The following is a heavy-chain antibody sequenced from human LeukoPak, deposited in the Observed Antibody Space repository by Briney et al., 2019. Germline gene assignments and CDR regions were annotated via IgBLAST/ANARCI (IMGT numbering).Heavy chain of an antibody. CDR1: GGSISSSSYY. Sequence: SETLSLTCTVSGGSISSSSYYWGWIRQPPGKGLEWIGSIYYSGSTYYNPSLKSRVTISVDTSKNQFSLKLSSVTAADTAVYYCASPGGSSWTDFDYWGQGTLVTVSS. CDR2: IYYSGST. CDR3: ASPGGSSWTDFDY. J-gene: IGHJ4*02. V-gene: IGHV4-39*01. D-gene: IGHD6-13*01.